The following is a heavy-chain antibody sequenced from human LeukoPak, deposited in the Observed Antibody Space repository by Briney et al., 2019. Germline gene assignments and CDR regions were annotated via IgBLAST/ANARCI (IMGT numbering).Heavy chain of an antibody. D-gene: IGHD2-15*01. CDR3: ARHQPADHFFDY. Sequence: SEALSLTCAVSGYSISSGYYWGWIRQPPGKGLEWIGSIYHSGSTYYNPSLKSRVTISVDTSKNQFSLKLSSVTAADTAVYYCARHQPADHFFDYWGQGTLVTVSS. CDR2: IYHSGST. CDR1: GYSISSGYY. V-gene: IGHV4-38-2*01. J-gene: IGHJ4*02.